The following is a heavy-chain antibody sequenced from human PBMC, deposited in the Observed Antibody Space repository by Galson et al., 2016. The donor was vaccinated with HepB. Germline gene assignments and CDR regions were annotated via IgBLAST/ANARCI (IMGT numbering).Heavy chain of an antibody. CDR2: ITYDGSNT. D-gene: IGHD3-10*01. CDR1: GFTFSSHA. CDR3: ARVRTPNYYGSGNYYYYYAMDV. Sequence: SLRLSCAASGFTFSSHAMHWVRQAPGKGLEWVAVITYDGSNTYYADAVKGRFTISRDNSKNTLYPQMNSLRAEDTAVYYCARVRTPNYYGSGNYYYYYAMDVWGQGTTVTVSS. V-gene: IGHV3-30-3*01. J-gene: IGHJ6*02.